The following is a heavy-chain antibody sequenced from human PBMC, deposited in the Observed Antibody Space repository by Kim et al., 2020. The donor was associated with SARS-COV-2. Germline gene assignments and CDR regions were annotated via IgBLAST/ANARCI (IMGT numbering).Heavy chain of an antibody. D-gene: IGHD6-13*01. CDR2: IYYSGST. J-gene: IGHJ6*02. CDR1: GGSISSYY. Sequence: ETLSLTCTVSGGSISSYYWSWIRQPPGKGLEWIGYIYYSGSTNYNPSLKSRVTISVDTSKNQFSLKLSSMTAADTAVYYCARDFRQQLVRTRDYYYYYGMDVWGQGTTVTVSS. V-gene: IGHV4-59*13. CDR3: ARDFRQQLVRTRDYYYYYGMDV.